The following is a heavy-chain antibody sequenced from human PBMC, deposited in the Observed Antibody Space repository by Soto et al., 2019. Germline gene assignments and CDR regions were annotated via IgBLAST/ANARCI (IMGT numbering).Heavy chain of an antibody. CDR2: INPNGRST. D-gene: IGHD6-13*01. J-gene: IGHJ4*02. Sequence: QVQLVQSGAEVKKPGASVKLSCKASGYTFTNYYIHWVRQAPGQGLEWMAIINPNGRSTNYAQKFQGRVTLTRDTSTSTVYMDMSSLKSEDTAVYYCARGLAAGDYWGQRTLVTVSS. V-gene: IGHV1-46*01. CDR1: GYTFTNYY. CDR3: ARGLAAGDY.